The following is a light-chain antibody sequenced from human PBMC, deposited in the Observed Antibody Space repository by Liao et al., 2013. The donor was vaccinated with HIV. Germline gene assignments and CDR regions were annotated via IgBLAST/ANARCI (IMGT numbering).Light chain of an antibody. CDR3: QAWDSSAGV. Sequence: SYELTQAPSVSVSPGQTASITCSGDKLGDKYACWYQQKPGQSPVLVIYQDTNRPSGIPERFSGSTSGNTATLTISGTQATDEADYYCQAWDSSAGVFGGGTKLTVL. V-gene: IGLV3-1*01. CDR1: KLGDKY. J-gene: IGLJ3*02. CDR2: QDT.